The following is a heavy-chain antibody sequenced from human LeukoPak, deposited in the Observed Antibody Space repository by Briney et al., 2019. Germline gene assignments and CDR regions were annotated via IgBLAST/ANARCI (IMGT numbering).Heavy chain of an antibody. D-gene: IGHD3-22*01. CDR3: GRENDITMIVLGAAFDI. V-gene: IGHV3-64*01. J-gene: IGHJ3*02. Sequence: GGSLSLSCAASGFTFSSYAMHWVRQAPGKGLEYVSAISSNGGSTYYANSVKGRFTISRDNSKNTLYLQMGSLRVEDMAVYYCGRENDITMIVLGAAFDISGQGRMVTVSS. CDR2: ISSNGGST. CDR1: GFTFSSYA.